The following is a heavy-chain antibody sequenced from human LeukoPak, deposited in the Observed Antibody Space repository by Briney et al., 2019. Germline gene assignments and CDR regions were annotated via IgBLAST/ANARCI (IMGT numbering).Heavy chain of an antibody. J-gene: IGHJ3*02. V-gene: IGHV3-21*01. CDR2: ISSSSSYI. CDR1: GFTFSSYS. D-gene: IGHD3-22*01. CDR3: AIDYYDSSGYFSGAFDI. Sequence: PGGSLRLSCAASGFTFSSYSMNWVRQAPGKGLEWVSSISSSSSYIYYADSVKGRFTISRDNAKNSLYLQMNSLRAEDTAVYYCAIDYYDSSGYFSGAFDIWGQGTMVTVSS.